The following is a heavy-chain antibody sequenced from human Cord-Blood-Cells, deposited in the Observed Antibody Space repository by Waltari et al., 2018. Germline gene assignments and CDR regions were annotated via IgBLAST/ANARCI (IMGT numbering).Heavy chain of an antibody. V-gene: IGHV1-18*01. CDR1: GYTSTSYG. D-gene: IGHD2-8*01. CDR3: ARTRQEGCCPRYFDL. CDR2: IRAYNGNT. Sequence: QVQLVLSGAEVKKPGASVKVSCEASGYTSTSYGISWVRQAAGQGLEWKGWIRAYNGNTNYEQKLQGRVTMTTDTSTSTAYMELRSLRSDDTAVYYCARTRQEGCCPRYFDLWGRGTLVTVSS. J-gene: IGHJ2*01.